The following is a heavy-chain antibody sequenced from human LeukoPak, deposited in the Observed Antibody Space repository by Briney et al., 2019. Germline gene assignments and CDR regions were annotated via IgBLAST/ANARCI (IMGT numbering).Heavy chain of an antibody. Sequence: SETLSLTCAVYGGSFSGYYWSWIRQPAGKGLEWIGRIYTSGSTNYNPSLKSRVTMSVDTSKNQFSLKLSSVTAADTAVYYCARDSFTDYYDSSGYYITYFDYWGQGTLVTVSS. V-gene: IGHV4-4*07. CDR1: GGSFSGYY. J-gene: IGHJ4*02. CDR3: ARDSFTDYYDSSGYYITYFDY. CDR2: IYTSGST. D-gene: IGHD3-22*01.